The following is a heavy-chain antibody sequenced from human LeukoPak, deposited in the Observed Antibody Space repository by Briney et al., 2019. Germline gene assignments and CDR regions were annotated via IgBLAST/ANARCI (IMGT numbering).Heavy chain of an antibody. V-gene: IGHV1-2*04. Sequence: ASVKVSCKAPGYTFTGYYMHWVRQAPGQGLEWMGWINPNSGGTNYAQKFQGWVTMTTDTSTSTAYMELRRLRSDDTAVYYCARFASVAHFDNWGQGTLVTVSS. J-gene: IGHJ4*02. D-gene: IGHD5-12*01. CDR1: GYTFTGYY. CDR2: INPNSGGT. CDR3: ARFASVAHFDN.